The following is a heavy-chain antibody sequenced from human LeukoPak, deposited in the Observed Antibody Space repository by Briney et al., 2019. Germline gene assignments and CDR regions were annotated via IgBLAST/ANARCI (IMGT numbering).Heavy chain of an antibody. CDR2: VSGSGGST. D-gene: IGHD2-2*01. V-gene: IGHV3-23*01. CDR3: AGSPTSWYFDY. CDR1: GFTFSSYG. J-gene: IGHJ4*02. Sequence: GGTLRLSCAASGFTFSSYGMSWVRQAPGKGLEWVSAVSGSGGSTYYADSVKGQFTISRDNSKSTLSLQMNSLRAEDTAIYYCAGSPTSWYFDYWGQGTLVTVSS.